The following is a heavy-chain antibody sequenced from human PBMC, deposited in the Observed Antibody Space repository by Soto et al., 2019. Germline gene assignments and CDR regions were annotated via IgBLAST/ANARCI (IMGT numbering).Heavy chain of an antibody. D-gene: IGHD6-13*01. Sequence: GGSLRLSCAASGFTFSSYAMSWVRQAPGKGLEWVSAISGSGGSTYYADSVKGRFTISRDNSKNTLYLQMNSLRAEDTAVYYCAKTYSSSWSFRYMDVWGKGTTVTVSS. CDR1: GFTFSSYA. J-gene: IGHJ6*03. V-gene: IGHV3-23*01. CDR2: ISGSGGST. CDR3: AKTYSSSWSFRYMDV.